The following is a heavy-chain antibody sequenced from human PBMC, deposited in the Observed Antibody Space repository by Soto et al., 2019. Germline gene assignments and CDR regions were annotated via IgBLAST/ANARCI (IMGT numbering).Heavy chain of an antibody. V-gene: IGHV4-39*01. CDR2: IYYSGST. Sequence: SETLSLTCTVSGGSISSSSYYWGWIRQPPGKGLEWIGSIYYSGSTYYNPSLKSRVTISVDTSKNQFSLKLSSVTATDTAVYYCARQRTTVVTQAYFDHWGQGALVTVSS. CDR3: ARQRTTVVTQAYFDH. D-gene: IGHD2-21*02. J-gene: IGHJ4*02. CDR1: GGSISSSSYY.